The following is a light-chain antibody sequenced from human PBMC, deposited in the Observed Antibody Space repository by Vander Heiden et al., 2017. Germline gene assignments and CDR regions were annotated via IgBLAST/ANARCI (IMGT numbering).Light chain of an antibody. CDR2: GNN. CDR1: TSNIGAGYD. CDR3: QSYDSSLSGAYV. V-gene: IGLV1-40*01. Sequence: QSVLTQPPSVSGAPGQRVIISCTGSTSNIGAGYDVHWYQQLPGTAPKLLIYGNNNRPSGVPDRFSGSKSGTSASLAITGLQAEDEADYYCQSYDSSLSGAYVFGTGTKVTVL. J-gene: IGLJ1*01.